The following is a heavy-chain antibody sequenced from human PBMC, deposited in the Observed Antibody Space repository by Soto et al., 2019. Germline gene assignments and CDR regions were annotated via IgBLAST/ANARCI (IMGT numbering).Heavy chain of an antibody. V-gene: IGHV4-30-4*01. Sequence: SETLSLTCTVSGGSISSGDYYWSWIRQPPGKGLEWIGYIYYSGSTYYNPSLKSRVTISVDTSKNQFSLKLSSVTAADTAVYYCARDSISSGRDSLGEYYTGFDPWGQGTLVTVSS. CDR2: IYYSGST. D-gene: IGHD3-3*01. CDR1: GGSISSGDYY. CDR3: ARDSISSGRDSLGEYYTGFDP. J-gene: IGHJ5*02.